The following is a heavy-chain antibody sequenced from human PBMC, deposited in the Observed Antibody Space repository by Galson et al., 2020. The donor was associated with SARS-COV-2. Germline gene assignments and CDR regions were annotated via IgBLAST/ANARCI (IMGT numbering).Heavy chain of an antibody. Sequence: GESLKISCAASGFTFSSYGMHWVRQAPGKGLEWVAVISYDGSNKYYADSVKGRFTISRDNSKNTLYLQMNSLRAEDTAVYYCAKDRKISSGGYYMDVWGKGTTVTVSS. J-gene: IGHJ6*03. CDR2: ISYDGSNK. CDR3: AKDRKISSGGYYMDV. D-gene: IGHD3-10*01. CDR1: GFTFSSYG. V-gene: IGHV3-30*18.